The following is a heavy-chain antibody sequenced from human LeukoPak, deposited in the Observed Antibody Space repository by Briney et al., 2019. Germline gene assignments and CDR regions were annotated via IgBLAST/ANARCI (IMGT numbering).Heavy chain of an antibody. Sequence: GGPLRLSCAASGFTFSSYWMHWVRQAPGKGLVWVSRINSDGSSTIYADSVKGRFTISRDNAKNTLYLQMNSLRAEDTAVYYCARGPSTVTTPLAYWGQGTLVTVSS. V-gene: IGHV3-74*01. J-gene: IGHJ4*02. CDR1: GFTFSSYW. CDR3: ARGPSTVTTPLAY. D-gene: IGHD4-17*01. CDR2: INSDGSST.